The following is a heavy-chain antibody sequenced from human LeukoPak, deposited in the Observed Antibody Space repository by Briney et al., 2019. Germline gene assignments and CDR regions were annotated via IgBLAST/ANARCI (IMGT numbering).Heavy chain of an antibody. J-gene: IGHJ4*02. D-gene: IGHD6-19*01. CDR2: IYYSGST. CDR1: GGSISSYY. CDR3: ARVGWYEYYFDY. Sequence: SETLSLTCTVSGGSISSYYWSWIRQPPGKGLEWIGYIYYSGSTNYNPSLKSRVTMSVDTSKNQFSLKLSSVTAADTAVYYCARVGWYEYYFDYWGPGTLVTVSS. V-gene: IGHV4-59*12.